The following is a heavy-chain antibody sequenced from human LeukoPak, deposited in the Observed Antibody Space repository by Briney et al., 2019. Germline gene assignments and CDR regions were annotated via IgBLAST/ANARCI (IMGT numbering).Heavy chain of an antibody. D-gene: IGHD5-18*01. CDR3: ARQPAGYGAPWYFDP. V-gene: IGHV4-59*08. CDR1: GGSFSGYC. J-gene: IGHJ2*01. CDR2: IYYSGST. Sequence: PSETLSLTCAGYGGSFSGYCWIWIRPRPGNGLEWIGYIYYSGSTNYNPYLKSRVTISVDTSKTQSSLTLSSVTAADTAVYYCARQPAGYGAPWYFDPWGRGTLVTVSS.